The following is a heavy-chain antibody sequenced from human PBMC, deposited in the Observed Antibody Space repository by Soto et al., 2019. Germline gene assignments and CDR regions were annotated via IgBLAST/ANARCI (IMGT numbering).Heavy chain of an antibody. CDR1: GFTFSNAW. D-gene: IGHD2-2*01. J-gene: IGHJ6*02. CDR3: TTDSSSWAYYYYYGMDV. CDR2: IKSKTDDGTT. V-gene: IGHV3-15*01. Sequence: GGSLRLSCTVSGFTFSNAWMTWVRQAPGKGLEWVGRIKSKTDDGTTDYAAPVKGRFTISRDDSRNTLYLQMNSLKTEDTAVYYCTTDSSSWAYYYYYGMDVWGQGATVTVSS.